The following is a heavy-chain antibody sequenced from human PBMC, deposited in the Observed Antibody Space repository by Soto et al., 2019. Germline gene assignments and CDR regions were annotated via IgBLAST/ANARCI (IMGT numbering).Heavy chain of an antibody. V-gene: IGHV4-31*03. CDR2: IYYSGST. J-gene: IGHJ5*02. D-gene: IGHD2-2*01. Sequence: SETLSLTCTVSGGSISSGGYYWSWIRQHPXKGLEWIGYIYYSGSTYYNPSLKSRVTISVDTSKNQFSLKLSSVTAADTAVYYCARGRPRYCSSTSCSPLNWFDPWGQGTLVTVSS. CDR1: GGSISSGGYY. CDR3: ARGRPRYCSSTSCSPLNWFDP.